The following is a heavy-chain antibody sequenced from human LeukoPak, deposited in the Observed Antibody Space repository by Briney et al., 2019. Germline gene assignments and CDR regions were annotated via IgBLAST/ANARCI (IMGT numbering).Heavy chain of an antibody. CDR3: ARDPYYHDNRGYRNNWCDP. CDR1: GYTFTSYG. V-gene: IGHV1-18*01. J-gene: IGHJ5*02. CDR2: ISAHNGNT. Sequence: VASVKVSCKASGYTFTSYGISWVRQAPGHGLEWMGWISAHNGNTHSAQKFQGRVTMTTETSTSTVYMEMRSLRSDDTAVYYCARDPYYHDNRGYRNNWCDPWGQGTLVTVSS. D-gene: IGHD3-22*01.